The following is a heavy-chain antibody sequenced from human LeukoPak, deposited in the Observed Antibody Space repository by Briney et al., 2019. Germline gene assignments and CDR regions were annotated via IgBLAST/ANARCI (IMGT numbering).Heavy chain of an antibody. CDR3: ARTSYCGGDCSFDY. Sequence: GGSLSLSCAASGFTVSSNYLSWVRQAPGKGLEWVSAIYSGGSTYYADSVKGRFTISRDNSKNTLYLQMNSLRAEDTAVYYCARTSYCGGDCSFDYWGQGTLVTVSS. D-gene: IGHD2-21*02. CDR2: IYSGGST. J-gene: IGHJ4*02. V-gene: IGHV3-53*01. CDR1: GFTVSSNY.